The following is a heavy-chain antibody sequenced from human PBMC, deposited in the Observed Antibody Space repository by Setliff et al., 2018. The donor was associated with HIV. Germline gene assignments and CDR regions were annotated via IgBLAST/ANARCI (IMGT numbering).Heavy chain of an antibody. J-gene: IGHJ4*02. V-gene: IGHV4-4*02. D-gene: IGHD3-16*01. CDR3: ARVTSAFFFLGAFDS. Sequence: SETLSLTCAVSGGSISNSNWWSWVRQPPGKGLEWIGEIYHSGRTNYNPSLKSRVTISRDTSKNQFSLKMTSVTATDTAVYFCARVTSAFFFLGAFDSWGPGTLVTVSS. CDR1: GGSISNSNW. CDR2: IYHSGRT.